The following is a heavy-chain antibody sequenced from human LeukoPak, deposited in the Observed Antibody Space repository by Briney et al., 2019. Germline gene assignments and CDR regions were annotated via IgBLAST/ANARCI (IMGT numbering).Heavy chain of an antibody. J-gene: IGHJ4*02. Sequence: PGGSLRLSCAASGFTFSAYTMNWVRQAPGKGLEWVSSISSSSSYIYYADSVKGRFTISRDNAKNSLYLQMNSLRAEDTAVYYCARMLWFGEQDNDYWGQGTLVTVSS. CDR3: ARMLWFGEQDNDY. D-gene: IGHD3-10*01. CDR2: ISSSSSYI. CDR1: GFTFSAYT. V-gene: IGHV3-21*01.